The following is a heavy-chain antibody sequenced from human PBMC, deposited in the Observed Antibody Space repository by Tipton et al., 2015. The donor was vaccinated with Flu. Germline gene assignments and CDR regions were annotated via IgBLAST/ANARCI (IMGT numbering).Heavy chain of an antibody. CDR2: ISYGGNT. CDR3: ARDDYSSNWYLY. J-gene: IGHJ4*02. CDR1: GGSSRSRSYY. V-gene: IGHV4-39*07. D-gene: IGHD6-13*01. Sequence: TLSLTCTVSGGSSRSRSYYWGWIRQPPGKGLEWIGCISYGGNTYYNPSLKSRVTMSLDTSTNQNSLKLSSVTAADSAVYYCARDDYSSNWYLYWGQGILVTVAS.